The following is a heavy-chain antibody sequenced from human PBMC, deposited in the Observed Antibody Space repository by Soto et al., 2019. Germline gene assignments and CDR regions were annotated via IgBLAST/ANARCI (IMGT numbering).Heavy chain of an antibody. V-gene: IGHV1-18*01. CDR1: GYTFTSYG. CDR3: ARNLRITRFRGGNDS. CDR2: ISAYNGNT. D-gene: IGHD3-10*01. Sequence: AAVKVSCKASGYTFTSYGISWVRQAPGQGLEWMGWISAYNGNTNYAQKLQGRVTMTTDTSTSTAYMELRSLKYDDTAVYYCARNLRITRFRGGNDSWPRGSRVTAYS. J-gene: IGHJ5*01.